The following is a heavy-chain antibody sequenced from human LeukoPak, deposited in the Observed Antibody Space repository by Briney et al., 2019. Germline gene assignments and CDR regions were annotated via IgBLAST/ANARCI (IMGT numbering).Heavy chain of an antibody. CDR1: GFTFSIYW. CDR3: ASWSVWGGAFNI. J-gene: IGHJ3*02. D-gene: IGHD3-16*01. V-gene: IGHV3-74*01. Sequence: PGGSLRLSCTASGFTFSIYWMCWVRQAPGKGLMWVSRCDSDGSGTTYVDSVKGRFTVSRDNAKSTLYLQMSSLRAEDTAVYYCASWSVWGGAFNIWGQGTMVTVSS. CDR2: CDSDGSGT.